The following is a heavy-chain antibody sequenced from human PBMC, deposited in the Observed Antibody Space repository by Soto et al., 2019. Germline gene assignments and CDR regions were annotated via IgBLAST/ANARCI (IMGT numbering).Heavy chain of an antibody. J-gene: IGHJ6*02. CDR1: GGSITGYY. CDR3: ARVGYCTSTTCYKAHYYAMDV. CDR2: IYTSGST. D-gene: IGHD2-2*03. V-gene: IGHV4-4*07. Sequence: KPSETLSLTCTVSGGSITGYYWSWIRQPAGKGLEWIGRIYTSGSTDYNPSLKSRVTMSVDTSKNQFSLKLSSVTAADTAVYYCARVGYCTSTTCYKAHYYAMDVWGQGTTVTVSS.